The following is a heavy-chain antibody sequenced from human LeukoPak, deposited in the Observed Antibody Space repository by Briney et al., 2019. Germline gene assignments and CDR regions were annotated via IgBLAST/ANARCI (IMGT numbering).Heavy chain of an antibody. CDR1: GYTFTGYY. Sequence: ASVKVSCKASGYTFTGYYMHWVRQAPGQGLEWMGWINPNSGGTKYAQKFQGRVTMTRDTSISTAYMELSRLRSDDTAVYYCARDYDSSGLDYWGQGTLVTVSS. D-gene: IGHD3-22*01. CDR3: ARDYDSSGLDY. CDR2: INPNSGGT. J-gene: IGHJ4*02. V-gene: IGHV1-2*02.